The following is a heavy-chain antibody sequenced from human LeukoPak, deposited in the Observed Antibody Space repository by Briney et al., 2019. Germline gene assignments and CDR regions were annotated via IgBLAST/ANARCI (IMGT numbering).Heavy chain of an antibody. CDR1: GFTFSSYS. V-gene: IGHV3-48*04. CDR3: ARLPGSNYYYMDV. J-gene: IGHJ6*03. CDR2: ISSSSSTI. D-gene: IGHD3-10*01. Sequence: PGGSLRLSCAASGFTFSSYSMNWVRQAPGKGLEWVSYISSSSSTIYYADSVKGRFTISRDNAKNSLYLQMNSLRAEDTAVYYCARLPGSNYYYMDVWGKGTTVTGSS.